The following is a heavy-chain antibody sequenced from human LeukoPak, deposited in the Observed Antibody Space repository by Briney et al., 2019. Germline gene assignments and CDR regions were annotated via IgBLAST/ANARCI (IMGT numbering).Heavy chain of an antibody. CDR3: ARGDIVVVPAARPSGWYFAL. D-gene: IGHD2-2*01. Sequence: GGSLRLSCAASGFTFSSYGMHWVRQAPGEGLEWVAVIWYDGSNKYYADSVKGRFTISRDNSKNTLYLQMNSLRAEDTAVYYCARGDIVVVPAARPSGWYFALWGRGTLVTVSS. V-gene: IGHV3-33*01. CDR2: IWYDGSNK. CDR1: GFTFSSYG. J-gene: IGHJ2*01.